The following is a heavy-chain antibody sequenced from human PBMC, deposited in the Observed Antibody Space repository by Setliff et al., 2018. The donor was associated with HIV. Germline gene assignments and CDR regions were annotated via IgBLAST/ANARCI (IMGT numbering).Heavy chain of an antibody. V-gene: IGHV3-74*01. Sequence: PGGSLRLSCAASGLTFSTSWMQWVRQSPGEGLLWVARLNPEANYIHYADSVKGRFTISRDNAKNSLYLQMTSLRAEDTAVYYCARDDSNGNTDAFDIWGQGTTVTVSS. J-gene: IGHJ3*02. CDR3: ARDDSNGNTDAFDI. CDR1: GLTFSTSW. D-gene: IGHD5-18*01. CDR2: LNPEANYI.